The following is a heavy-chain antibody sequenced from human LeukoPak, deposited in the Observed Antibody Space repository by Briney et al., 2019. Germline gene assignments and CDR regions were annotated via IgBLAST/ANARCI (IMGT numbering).Heavy chain of an antibody. CDR1: GFTFSSYW. D-gene: IGHD1-1*01. V-gene: IGHV3-74*01. CDR2: LNSDGSST. Sequence: GGSLRLSCAASGFTFSSYWMHWVRQAPGKGLVWVSRLNSDGSSTSYADSVKGRFTISRDNAETTLHLQMDNLSAEDTAVYYCARASNRNSINFDYWGQGALVTVSS. J-gene: IGHJ4*02. CDR3: ARASNRNSINFDY.